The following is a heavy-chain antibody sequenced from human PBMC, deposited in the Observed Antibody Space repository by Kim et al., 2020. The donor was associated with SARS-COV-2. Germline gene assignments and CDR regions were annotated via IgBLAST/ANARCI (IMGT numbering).Heavy chain of an antibody. D-gene: IGHD3-16*02. V-gene: IGHV3-23*01. CDR1: GFTFSSYA. CDR3: ATLYYDYVWGRYRYIPAGEVDFDD. Sequence: GGSLRLSCAASGFTFSSYAMSWVRQAPGKGLEWVSAISGSGGSTYYASAVKGRFTITRKNSKNTLYLQINSRRAEDTAVYYCATLYYDYVWGRYRYIPAGEVDFDDWGQGTLVTVSS. J-gene: IGHJ4*02. CDR2: ISGSGGST.